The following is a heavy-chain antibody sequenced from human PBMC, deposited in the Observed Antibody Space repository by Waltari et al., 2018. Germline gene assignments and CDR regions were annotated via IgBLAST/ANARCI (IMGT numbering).Heavy chain of an antibody. D-gene: IGHD2-21*01. CDR3: ALDTGALWMDV. V-gene: IGHV1-46*01. CDR2: INPSGGST. CDR1: EYTFTSSY. Sequence: QVQLVQSGAEVKTPGASVKISCKTSEYTFTSSYIHWVRQAPGQGLEWMGIINPSGGSTIYAQKFQGRVTMTRDTSTSTVYMELSSLRSDDTAVYYCALDTGALWMDVWGQGTTVTVSS. J-gene: IGHJ6*02.